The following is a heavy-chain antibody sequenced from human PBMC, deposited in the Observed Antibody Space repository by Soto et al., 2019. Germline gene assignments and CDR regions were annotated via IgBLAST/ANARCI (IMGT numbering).Heavy chain of an antibody. D-gene: IGHD3-3*01. Sequence: QVQLVQSGAEEKKPRASVKVSCKASGYTFTKYAIHWVRQAPGQRLEWMGWINAGNGNTRYSQKFQGRVTITRDTSARTAYRELSSLRSEDTAMYYCARESMAISGVISPYIWFDPWGQGTLVTVSS. J-gene: IGHJ5*02. CDR1: GYTFTKYA. CDR3: ARESMAISGVISPYIWFDP. V-gene: IGHV1-3*05. CDR2: INAGNGNT.